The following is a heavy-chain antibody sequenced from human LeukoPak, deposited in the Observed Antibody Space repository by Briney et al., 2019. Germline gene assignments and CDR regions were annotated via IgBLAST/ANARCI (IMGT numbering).Heavy chain of an antibody. J-gene: IGHJ5*02. V-gene: IGHV4-34*01. CDR3: ARDRTYNWRGWFDP. D-gene: IGHD1-20*01. CDR1: GGSFSGYY. Sequence: SETLSLTCAVYGGSFSGYYWSWIRQPPGKGLEWIGEINHSGSTNYNPSLKSRVTISVDTSKNQFSLKLSSVTAADTAVYYCARDRTYNWRGWFDPWGQGTLVTVSS. CDR2: INHSGST.